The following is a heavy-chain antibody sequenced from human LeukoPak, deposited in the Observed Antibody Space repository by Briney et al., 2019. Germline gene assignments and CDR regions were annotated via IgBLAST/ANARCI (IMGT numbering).Heavy chain of an antibody. D-gene: IGHD2-2*01. J-gene: IGHJ6*02. CDR1: GFTFSSYG. V-gene: IGHV3-30*18. CDR3: AKSQYRGYGMDV. Sequence: GGSLRLSCAASGFTFSSYGMHWVRQAPGKGLEWVAVISYDGSNKYYADSVKGRFTISRDNSKNTLYLQMNSLRAEDTAVYYCAKSQYRGYGMDVWGQGTTVTVPS. CDR2: ISYDGSNK.